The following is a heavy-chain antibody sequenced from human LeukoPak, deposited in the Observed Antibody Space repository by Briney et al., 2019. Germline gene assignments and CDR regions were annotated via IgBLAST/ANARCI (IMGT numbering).Heavy chain of an antibody. CDR1: GYTFTNYG. CDR3: ARALYCSSSNCYDGASDY. J-gene: IGHJ4*02. V-gene: IGHV1-18*01. D-gene: IGHD2-15*01. Sequence: ASVKVSCKASGYTFTNYGISWVRQDPGQGLEWMGWITADNGNANYAQKFQGRVTMTADTSTSTAYMELRSLRSDDTAVYYCARALYCSSSNCYDGASDYWGQGTLVTVSS. CDR2: ITADNGNA.